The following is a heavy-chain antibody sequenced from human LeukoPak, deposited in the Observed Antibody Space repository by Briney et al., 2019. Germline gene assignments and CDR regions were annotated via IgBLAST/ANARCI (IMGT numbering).Heavy chain of an antibody. D-gene: IGHD6-19*01. J-gene: IGHJ4*02. CDR1: GYTFSTYG. Sequence: GASVKVSCKTSGYTFSTYGISWVRQAPGQGLEWLGRISGRNGNANYVQEFQGRVTMTTDTSTTTAYMELRSLTSDDTAVYFCARYLGHSSGSKRGFDYWGQGTPVIVSS. V-gene: IGHV1-18*01. CDR2: ISGRNGNA. CDR3: ARYLGHSSGSKRGFDY.